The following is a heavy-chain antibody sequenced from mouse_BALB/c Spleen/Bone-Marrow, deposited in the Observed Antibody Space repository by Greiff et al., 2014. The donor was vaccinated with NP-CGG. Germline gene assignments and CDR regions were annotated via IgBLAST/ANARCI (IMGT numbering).Heavy chain of an antibody. CDR1: GYTFTAYA. J-gene: IGHJ2*01. CDR3: ARNFYGSSYFDY. V-gene: IGHV1-67*01. Sequence: VQLQQSGPELVRPGVSVKLSCKGSGYTFTAYAMHWVKQGHAKSLEWIGLISTYSGNTHYNQNFKGKATMTVDKSSSTAYMELARLTSEDSAIYYCARNFYGSSYFDYWGQGTTLTVSS. CDR2: ISTYSGNT. D-gene: IGHD1-1*01.